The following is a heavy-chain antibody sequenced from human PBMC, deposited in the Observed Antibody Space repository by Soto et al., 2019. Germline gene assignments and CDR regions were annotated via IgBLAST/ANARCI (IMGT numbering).Heavy chain of an antibody. CDR2: IYWDDDK. J-gene: IGHJ4*02. CDR1: GFSLSTSGVG. Sequence: QITLKESGPPQVKPTQTLTLICSFSGFSLSTSGVGVAWIRQPPGKALEWLALIYWDDDKRYSPSLRSRLTITKDTSRNQVVLTINDMDPVDTATYYCAQRDYDKTGRSLGYWGQGTLVTVSS. D-gene: IGHD3-22*01. V-gene: IGHV2-5*02. CDR3: AQRDYDKTGRSLGY.